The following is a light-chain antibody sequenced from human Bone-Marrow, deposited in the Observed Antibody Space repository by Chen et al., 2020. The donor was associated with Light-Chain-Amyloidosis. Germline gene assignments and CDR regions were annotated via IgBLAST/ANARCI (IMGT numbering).Light chain of an antibody. CDR2: RDT. CDR1: DLPTKY. J-gene: IGLJ2*01. Sequence: SYELTQPPSVSVSPVQTARITCSGDDLPTKYAYWYQQTPGQAPVLVIHRDTERPSGISERFSGSSSGTTATLTISGVQAEDEADYHCQSADSSGTYEVIFGGGTKLTVL. V-gene: IGLV3-25*03. CDR3: QSADSSGTYEVI.